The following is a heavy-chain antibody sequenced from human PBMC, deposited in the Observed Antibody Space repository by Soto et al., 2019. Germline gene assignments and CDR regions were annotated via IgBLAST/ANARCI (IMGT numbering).Heavy chain of an antibody. Sequence: QVQLVQSGAEVKKPGSSVKVSCKASGGTFSSYTISWVRQAPGQGLEWMGRIIPILGIANYAQKFQGRVTITADKSTSTAYMELSSLRSEDTAVYYCARKEMDSSSTRSDYWGQGTLVTVSS. J-gene: IGHJ4*02. CDR3: ARKEMDSSSTRSDY. D-gene: IGHD6-6*01. V-gene: IGHV1-69*02. CDR1: GGTFSSYT. CDR2: IIPILGIA.